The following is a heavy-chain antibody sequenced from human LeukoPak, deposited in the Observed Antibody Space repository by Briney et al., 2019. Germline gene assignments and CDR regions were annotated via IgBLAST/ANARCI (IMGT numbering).Heavy chain of an antibody. CDR2: IIPIFGTA. D-gene: IGHD2-2*01. CDR3: ARYCSSTSCYYYYGMDV. Sequence: EASVKVSCKASGGTFSSYAISWVRQAPGQGLEWMGGIIPIFGTANYAQKFQGRVTITADKFTSTAYMELSSLRSEDTAVYYCARYCSSTSCYYYYGMDVWGKGTTVTVSS. V-gene: IGHV1-69*06. J-gene: IGHJ6*04. CDR1: GGTFSSYA.